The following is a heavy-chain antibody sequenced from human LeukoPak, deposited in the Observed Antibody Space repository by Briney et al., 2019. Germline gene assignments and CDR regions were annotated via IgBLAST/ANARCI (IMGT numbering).Heavy chain of an antibody. Sequence: SETLSLTCAVSGYSISSGYYWGWIRQPPGKGLEWIGSIYHSGSTYYNPSLKSRVTISVDTSKNQFSLKLSSVTAADTAVYYCARRTGGRFDYWGQGTLVTASA. J-gene: IGHJ4*02. CDR1: GYSISSGYY. V-gene: IGHV4-38-2*01. CDR3: ARRTGGRFDY. CDR2: IYHSGST. D-gene: IGHD3-16*01.